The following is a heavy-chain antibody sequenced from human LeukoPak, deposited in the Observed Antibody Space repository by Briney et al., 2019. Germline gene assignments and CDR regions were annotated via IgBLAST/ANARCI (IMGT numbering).Heavy chain of an antibody. Sequence: SETLSLTCTVSGGSISSYYWSWIRQPPGRGLEWIASIFYSGATFYNPSLKSRVTISVDTSKNHFSLKLSSVTAADTAIYYCAREDDWTEAFDIWGQGTMVTVSS. CDR3: AREDDWTEAFDI. J-gene: IGHJ3*02. CDR2: IFYSGAT. V-gene: IGHV4-59*01. CDR1: GGSISSYY. D-gene: IGHD1-1*01.